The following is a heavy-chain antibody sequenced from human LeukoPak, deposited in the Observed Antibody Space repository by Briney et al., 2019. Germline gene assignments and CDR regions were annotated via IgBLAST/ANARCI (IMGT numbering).Heavy chain of an antibody. CDR3: ARGRGVGASYWYFDL. D-gene: IGHD1-26*01. CDR1: GGSISSYY. J-gene: IGHJ2*01. Sequence: SETLSLTCTVSGGSISSYYWSWIRQPPGKGLEWIGYIYYSGSTNYNPSLKSRVTISVDTSKNQFSLKLTSVTAADTAVYYCARGRGVGASYWYFDLWGRGTLVTVSS. CDR2: IYYSGST. V-gene: IGHV4-59*12.